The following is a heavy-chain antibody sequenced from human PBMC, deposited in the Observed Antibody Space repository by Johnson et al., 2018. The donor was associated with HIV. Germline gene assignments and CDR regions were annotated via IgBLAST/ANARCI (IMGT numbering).Heavy chain of an antibody. Sequence: QVQLVESGGGLVKPGGSLRLSCAASGFTFSDYYMSWIRQAPGRGLEWVSYISSSGITIYYADSVKGRFTISRDNAKNSLSLLMNSLRPEDTAVYYCARDSTPWGGDYVGYAFDIWGQGTMVTVSS. D-gene: IGHD4-17*01. V-gene: IGHV3-11*04. CDR2: ISSSGITI. CDR3: ARDSTPWGGDYVGYAFDI. J-gene: IGHJ3*02. CDR1: GFTFSDYY.